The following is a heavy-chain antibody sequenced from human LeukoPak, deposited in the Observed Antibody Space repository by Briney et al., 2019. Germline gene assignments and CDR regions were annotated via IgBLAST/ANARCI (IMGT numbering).Heavy chain of an antibody. CDR2: ISSSSSYI. CDR3: ASTYYDFWSGYYVEDYYYYYGMDV. CDR1: GFTFSSYS. J-gene: IGHJ6*02. Sequence: GGSLRLSCAASGFTFSSYSMNWVRQAPGTGLEWVSSISSSSSYIYYADSVKGRFTISRDNAKNSLYLQMNSLRAEDTAVYYCASTYYDFWSGYYVEDYYYYYGMDVWGQGTTVTVSS. V-gene: IGHV3-21*01. D-gene: IGHD3-3*01.